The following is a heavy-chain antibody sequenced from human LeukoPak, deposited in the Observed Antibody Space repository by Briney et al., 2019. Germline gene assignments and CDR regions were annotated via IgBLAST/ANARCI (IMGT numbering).Heavy chain of an antibody. CDR2: IGSSGTST. CDR1: GFTFSSYS. V-gene: IGHV3-21*01. Sequence: GGSLRLSCAASGFTFSSYSMNWVRQAPGKGLEWVSSIGSSGTSTYYADSVKGRFAVSRDTSKNTLDLEMNSLRVDDTAVYYCAREIFRGVAPEYWGQGTLVTVST. J-gene: IGHJ4*02. D-gene: IGHD3-10*01. CDR3: AREIFRGVAPEY.